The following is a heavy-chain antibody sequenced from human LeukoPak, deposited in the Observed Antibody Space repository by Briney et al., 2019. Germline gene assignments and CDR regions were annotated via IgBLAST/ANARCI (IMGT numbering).Heavy chain of an antibody. J-gene: IGHJ1*01. CDR2: ISSSSSYI. V-gene: IGHV3-21*01. CDR3: ARTDIVVVPAAHEPELAEYFQH. Sequence: PGGSLRLSCAASGFTFSSYSMNWVRQAPGKGLERVSSISSSSSYIYYADSVKGRFTISRDNAKNSPYLQMNSLRAEDTAVYYCARTDIVVVPAAHEPELAEYFQHWGQGTLVTVSS. D-gene: IGHD2-2*01. CDR1: GFTFSSYS.